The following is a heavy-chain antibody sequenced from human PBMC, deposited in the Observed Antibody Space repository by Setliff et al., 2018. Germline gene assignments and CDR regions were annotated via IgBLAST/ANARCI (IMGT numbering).Heavy chain of an antibody. Sequence: SETLSLTCAVSVYSISRDCHWGWIRQPPGKGLEWIGSIYYSGNTYYNASLKGRVTISGDTSKNQFSLKLTAVTAANTAIYYCARHRAVAGAYYFDFWGQGTLVTVSS. V-gene: IGHV4-38-2*01. CDR1: VYSISRDCH. CDR3: ARHRAVAGAYYFDF. J-gene: IGHJ4*02. CDR2: IYYSGNT. D-gene: IGHD6-19*01.